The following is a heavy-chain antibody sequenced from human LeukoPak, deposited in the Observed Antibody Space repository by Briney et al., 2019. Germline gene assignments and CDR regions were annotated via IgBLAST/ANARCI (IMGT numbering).Heavy chain of an antibody. Sequence: PSETLSLTCTVSGGSISSYYWSWIRQPPGKGLEWIGYIYYSGSTNYNPSLKSRVTISVDTSKNQFSLKLSSVTAADTAVYYCASHKYCGGDCYHDAFDIWGQGTMVTVSS. CDR1: GGSISSYY. J-gene: IGHJ3*02. CDR2: IYYSGST. D-gene: IGHD2-21*02. V-gene: IGHV4-59*12. CDR3: ASHKYCGGDCYHDAFDI.